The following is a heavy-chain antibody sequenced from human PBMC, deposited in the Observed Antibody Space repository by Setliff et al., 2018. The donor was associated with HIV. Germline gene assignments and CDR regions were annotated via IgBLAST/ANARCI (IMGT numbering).Heavy chain of an antibody. CDR2: IYTTGIT. V-gene: IGHV4-61*02. J-gene: IGHJ6*03. CDR1: GGSISSGSYY. Sequence: SETLSLTCTVSGGSISSGSYYWSWIRQPAGKGLEWVGRIYTTGITNYIPSLKSRVTISLDTSKNQFSLKLTSVTAADTAVYYCARGPRPVDVDYYYMDVWGKGTTVTVSS. CDR3: ARGPRPVDVDYYYMDV.